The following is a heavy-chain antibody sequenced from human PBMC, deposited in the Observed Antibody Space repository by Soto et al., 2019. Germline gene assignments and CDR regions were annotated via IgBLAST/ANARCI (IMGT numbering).Heavy chain of an antibody. V-gene: IGHV4-34*01. D-gene: IGHD3-10*01. Sequence: QVQLQQWGAGLLKPSETLSLTCAVYGGSLSGYYWSWIRQPPGKGLEWIGEIYHSGSTNYNPSLTSRVTISVDTSKIQFSRKLSSVTAADTAVYYCAKGGGSLWSWGQGTLVTVSS. CDR3: AKGGGSLWS. CDR1: GGSLSGYY. CDR2: IYHSGST. J-gene: IGHJ5*02.